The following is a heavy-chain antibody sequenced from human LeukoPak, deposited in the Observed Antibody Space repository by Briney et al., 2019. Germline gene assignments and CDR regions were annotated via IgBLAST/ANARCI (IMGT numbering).Heavy chain of an antibody. CDR3: AKDMSDSGSWYDY. CDR2: ISWNSNNI. CDR1: GFSFDDYA. V-gene: IGHV3-9*01. D-gene: IGHD6-13*01. Sequence: GGSLRLSCAASGFSFDDYAMHWVRQAPGKGLEWVSGISWNSNNIYYADSVKGRFTISRDNARHSLYLQMHSLRAEDTALYYRAKDMSDSGSWYDYWGQGTLVTVSS. J-gene: IGHJ4*02.